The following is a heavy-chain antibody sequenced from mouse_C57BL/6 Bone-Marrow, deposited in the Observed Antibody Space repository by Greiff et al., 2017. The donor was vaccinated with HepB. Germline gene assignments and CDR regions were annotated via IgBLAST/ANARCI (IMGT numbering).Heavy chain of an antibody. CDR2: ISSGSSTI. CDR1: GFTFSDYG. V-gene: IGHV5-17*01. D-gene: IGHD1-1*01. J-gene: IGHJ2*01. CDR3: ARPATVVATDFDY. Sequence: DVKLVESGGGLVKPGGSLKLSCAASGFTFSDYGMHWVRQAPEKGLEWVAYISSGSSTIYYADTVKGRFTISRDNAKNTLFLQMTSLRSEDTAMYYCARPATVVATDFDYWGQGTTLTVSS.